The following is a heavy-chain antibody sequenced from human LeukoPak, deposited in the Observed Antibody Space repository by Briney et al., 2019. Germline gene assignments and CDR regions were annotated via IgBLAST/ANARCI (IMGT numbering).Heavy chain of an antibody. V-gene: IGHV4-30-4*01. Sequence: PSQTLSLTCTVSGGSISSGDYYWSWIRQPPGKGLEWIGYIYYSGSTYYNPSLKSRVTMSVDTSKNQFSLKLSSVTAADTAVYYCAREVATDNGAFDIWGQGTMVTVSS. J-gene: IGHJ3*02. CDR2: IYYSGST. D-gene: IGHD5-12*01. CDR1: GGSISSGDYY. CDR3: AREVATDNGAFDI.